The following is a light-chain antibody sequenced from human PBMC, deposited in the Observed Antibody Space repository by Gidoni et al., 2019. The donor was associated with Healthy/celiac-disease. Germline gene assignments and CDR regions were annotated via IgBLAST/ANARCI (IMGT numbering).Light chain of an antibody. Sequence: IQMTQSPSSLSASVGDRVTITCRASQSISSYLNWYQQKPGKAPKLLIYAASSLQSGVPSRFSDSGSGTDFTLTISSLQPEDFATYYCQQSYSTPHFGGXTKVEIK. CDR2: AAS. CDR3: QQSYSTPH. CDR1: QSISSY. V-gene: IGKV1-39*01. J-gene: IGKJ4*01.